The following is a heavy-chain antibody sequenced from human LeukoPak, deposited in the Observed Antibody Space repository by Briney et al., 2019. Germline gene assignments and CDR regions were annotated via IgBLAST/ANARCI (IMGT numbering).Heavy chain of an antibody. J-gene: IGHJ5*02. D-gene: IGHD1-26*01. CDR1: GGSISSYF. Sequence: PSETLSLTCTVSGGSISSYFWTWLRQPPGKGLEWIGYIYYSGGTNYNPSLKSRVTISVDTSKNQFSLKLSSVTAADTAVYYCASRTLGGGWFDPWGQGTLVTVSS. CDR3: ASRTLGGGWFDP. V-gene: IGHV4-59*01. CDR2: IYYSGGT.